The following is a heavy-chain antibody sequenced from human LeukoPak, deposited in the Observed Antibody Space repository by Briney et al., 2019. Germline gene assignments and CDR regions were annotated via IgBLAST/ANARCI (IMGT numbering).Heavy chain of an antibody. CDR2: IYYSGST. J-gene: IGHJ4*02. Sequence: PSETLSPTCTVSGGSISSSSYYWGWIRQPPGKGLEWIGSIYYSGSTYYNPSLKSRVTISVDTSKNQFSLKLSSVTAADTAVYYCVRKAHDSINYHFDYWGQGTLVTVSS. CDR3: VRKAHDSINYHFDY. CDR1: GGSISSSSYY. D-gene: IGHD3-22*01. V-gene: IGHV4-39*07.